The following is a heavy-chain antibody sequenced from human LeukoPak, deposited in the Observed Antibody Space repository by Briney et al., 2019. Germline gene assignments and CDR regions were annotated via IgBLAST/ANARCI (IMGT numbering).Heavy chain of an antibody. D-gene: IGHD6-6*01. CDR1: GYTFTGYY. CDR3: ARDFSSSITHYFDY. Sequence: ASVKVSCKASGYTFTGYYMHWVRQAPGQGLEWMGWINPNSGGTNYAQKFQGRVTMTRDTPISTAYMELSRLRSDGTAVYYCARDFSSSITHYFDYWGQGTLVTVSS. V-gene: IGHV1-2*02. CDR2: INPNSGGT. J-gene: IGHJ4*02.